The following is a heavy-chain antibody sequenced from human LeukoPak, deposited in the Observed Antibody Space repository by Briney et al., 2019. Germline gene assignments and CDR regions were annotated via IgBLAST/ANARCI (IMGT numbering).Heavy chain of an antibody. CDR2: IIPIFGTA. D-gene: IGHD5-12*01. J-gene: IGHJ4*02. CDR3: ASSGYSGYDPPY. CDR1: GGTFSSYA. Sequence: SVKVSCKASGGTFSSYAISWVRQAPGQGLEWMGRIIPIFGTANYAQKFQGRVTITADKSTSTAYMELSSLRSEDTAVYYCASSGYSGYDPPYWGQGTLVTVSS. V-gene: IGHV1-69*06.